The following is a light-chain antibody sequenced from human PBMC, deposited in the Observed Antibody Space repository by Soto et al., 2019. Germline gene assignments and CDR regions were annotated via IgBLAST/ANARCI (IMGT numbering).Light chain of an antibody. CDR3: RSYTSSSTLGV. CDR2: EVT. J-gene: IGLJ3*02. CDR1: SSDIGIFNY. V-gene: IGLV2-14*01. Sequence: QSALTQPASVSGSPGQSITISCTGTSSDIGIFNYVSWYQQHPGKAPKLIIYEVTNRPSGVSDRFSGSKSGNTASLNISGLQADDEAVYYCRSYTSSSTLGVFGGGTKLTVL.